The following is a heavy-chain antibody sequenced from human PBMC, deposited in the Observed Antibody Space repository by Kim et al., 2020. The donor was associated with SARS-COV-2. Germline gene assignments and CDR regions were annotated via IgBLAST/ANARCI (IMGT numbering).Heavy chain of an antibody. D-gene: IGHD3-16*01. J-gene: IGHJ4*02. Sequence: GGSLRLSCAASGFTFSSYWMSWVRQAPGKGLQWVANIKQDGSQKDYVDSVKGRFPISRDNAKNSVYLQMNSLRVEDTAVYYCAREGVGGFDYWGQGTLVTVSS. CDR2: IKQDGSQK. V-gene: IGHV3-7*01. CDR1: GFTFSSYW. CDR3: AREGVGGFDY.